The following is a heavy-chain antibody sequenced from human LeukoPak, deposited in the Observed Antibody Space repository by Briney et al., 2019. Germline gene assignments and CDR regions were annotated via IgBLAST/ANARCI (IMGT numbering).Heavy chain of an antibody. Sequence: PGGSLRLSCAASGFTFSGSAMHWVRQASGKGLEWVGRIRSKANSYATAYAASVKGRFTISRDDSKNTAYLQMNSLRAEDTAVYYCAKDHDLGGNDYWGQGTLVTVSS. D-gene: IGHD3/OR15-3a*01. V-gene: IGHV3-73*01. CDR2: IRSKANSYAT. J-gene: IGHJ4*02. CDR1: GFTFSGSA. CDR3: AKDHDLGGNDY.